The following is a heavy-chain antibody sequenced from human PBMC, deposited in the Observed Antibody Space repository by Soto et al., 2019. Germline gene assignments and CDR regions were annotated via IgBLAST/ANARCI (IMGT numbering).Heavy chain of an antibody. CDR3: ASGHYVDIVATITFDI. J-gene: IGHJ3*02. CDR1: GGTFSSYA. D-gene: IGHD5-12*01. CDR2: IIPIFGTA. Sequence: QVQLVQSGAEVKKPASSVKVSCKASGGTFSSYAISWVRQAPGQGLEWMGGIIPIFGTANYAQKYQAKVMITADKTTSTAYMELSSLRSEDTTVYFSASGHYVDIVATITFDIWGQGTMVTVSS. V-gene: IGHV1-69*06.